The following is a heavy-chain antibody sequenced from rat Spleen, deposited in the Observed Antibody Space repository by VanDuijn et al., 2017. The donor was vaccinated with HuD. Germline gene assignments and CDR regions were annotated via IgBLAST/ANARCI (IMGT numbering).Heavy chain of an antibody. CDR2: MRSDGET. V-gene: IGHV2-32*01. CDR1: GFSLTNYH. CDR3: VRDRYNWYFDF. J-gene: IGHJ1*01. Sequence: QVQLKESGPGLVQPSQTLSLTCTVSGFSLTNYHVYWVRQPPGKGLEWMGVMRSDGETSYNSALKSRLIISRDTSKSQFFLKMNSPQTEDTATYYCVRDRYNWYFDFWGPGIMVTVSS.